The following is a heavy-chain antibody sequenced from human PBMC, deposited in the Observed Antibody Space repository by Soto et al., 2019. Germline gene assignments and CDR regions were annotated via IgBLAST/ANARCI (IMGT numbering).Heavy chain of an antibody. Sequence: QVQLVQSGAEVKKPGSSMKVSCKASGGTFSSYAISWVRQAPGQGLEWMGGIIPIFGTANYAQKFQGRVTITADESTSTAYMELSSLRSEDTAVYYCARDDIVVVVAATRYYGMDVWGQGTTVTVSS. CDR1: GGTFSSYA. J-gene: IGHJ6*02. D-gene: IGHD2-15*01. CDR3: ARDDIVVVVAATRYYGMDV. V-gene: IGHV1-69*01. CDR2: IIPIFGTA.